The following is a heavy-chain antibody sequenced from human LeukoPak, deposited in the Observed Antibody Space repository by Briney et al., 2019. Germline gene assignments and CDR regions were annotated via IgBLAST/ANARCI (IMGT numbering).Heavy chain of an antibody. CDR3: ARDRPNENYDILTGYYEYYYYYGMDV. CDR2: INPNSGGT. Sequence: ASVKVSCKASGYTFTGYYMHWVRQAPGQGLEWMGRINPNSGGTNYAQKLQGRVTMTTDTSTSTAYMELRSLRSDDTAVYYCARDRPNENYDILTGYYEYYYYYGMDVWGQGTTVTVSS. V-gene: IGHV1-2*06. J-gene: IGHJ6*02. D-gene: IGHD3-9*01. CDR1: GYTFTGYY.